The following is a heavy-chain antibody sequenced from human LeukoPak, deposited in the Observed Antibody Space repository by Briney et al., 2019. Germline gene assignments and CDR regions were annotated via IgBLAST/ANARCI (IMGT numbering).Heavy chain of an antibody. CDR2: IRYDGSNK. Sequence: QPGGSLRLSCAASGFTFSSYGMHWVRQAPGKGLEWVAFIRYDGSNKYYADSVKGRFTISRDNSKNTLYLQMNSLRAEDTAVYYCAKAPMVRGVIIASYFDYWGQGTLVTVSS. D-gene: IGHD3-10*01. CDR1: GFTFSSYG. V-gene: IGHV3-30*02. CDR3: AKAPMVRGVIIASYFDY. J-gene: IGHJ4*02.